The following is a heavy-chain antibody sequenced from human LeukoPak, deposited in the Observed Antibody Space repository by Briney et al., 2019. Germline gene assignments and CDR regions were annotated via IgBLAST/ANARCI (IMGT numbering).Heavy chain of an antibody. D-gene: IGHD6-13*01. Sequence: PSETLSLTCTVSGGSISSYYWSWIRQPPGKGLEWIGYIYYSGSTNYNPSLKSRVTISVDTSKNQFSLKLSSVTAADTAVYYCARRLAAAGIYYFDYWGQGTLVTVSS. V-gene: IGHV4-59*08. J-gene: IGHJ4*02. CDR3: ARRLAAAGIYYFDY. CDR1: GGSISSYY. CDR2: IYYSGST.